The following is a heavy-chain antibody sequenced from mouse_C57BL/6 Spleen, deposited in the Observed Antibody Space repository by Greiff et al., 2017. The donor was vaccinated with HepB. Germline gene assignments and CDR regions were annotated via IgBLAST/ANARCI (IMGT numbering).Heavy chain of an antibody. Sequence: VQLQQSGAELARPGASVKLSCKASGYTLTSYGISWVKQRTGQGLEWIGEIYPRSGNTYYNEKFKGKATLTADKSSSTAYMELRSLTSEDSAVYFCARSSGGQLRPHYAMDYWGQGTSVTVSS. D-gene: IGHD3-2*02. CDR1: GYTLTSYG. J-gene: IGHJ4*01. CDR2: IYPRSGNT. V-gene: IGHV1-81*01. CDR3: ARSSGGQLRPHYAMDY.